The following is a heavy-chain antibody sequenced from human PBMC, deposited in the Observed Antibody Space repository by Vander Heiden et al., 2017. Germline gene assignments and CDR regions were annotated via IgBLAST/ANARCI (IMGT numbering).Heavy chain of an antibody. J-gene: IGHJ3*01. V-gene: IGHV4-34*02. D-gene: IGHD6-6*01. CDR1: GGSFSGYY. Sequence: QVLLQQSGARLLKPSETLSLTCAVYGGSFSGYYWSWIRQVPGKGLQWIGQINYWGNTNYNPSLKSRVRMSVDTSKTQFSLTLSSLTAADTAVYYCATNSSSSGRSFDLWGQGTMVSVSS. CDR3: ATNSSSSGRSFDL. CDR2: INYWGNT.